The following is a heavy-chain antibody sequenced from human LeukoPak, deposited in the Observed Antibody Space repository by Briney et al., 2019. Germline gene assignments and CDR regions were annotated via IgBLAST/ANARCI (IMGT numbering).Heavy chain of an antibody. J-gene: IGHJ6*02. CDR1: GFTFSSYA. CDR2: ISGSGGST. D-gene: IGHD3-3*01. CDR3: AKEGMYYDFWSGLNDGSYYYYGMDV. Sequence: GSLRLSCAASGFTFSSYAMSWVRQAPGKGLEWVSAISGSGGSTYYADSVKGRFTISRDNSKNTLYLQMNSLRAEDTAVYYCAKEGMYYDFWSGLNDGSYYYYGMDVWGQGTTVTVSS. V-gene: IGHV3-23*01.